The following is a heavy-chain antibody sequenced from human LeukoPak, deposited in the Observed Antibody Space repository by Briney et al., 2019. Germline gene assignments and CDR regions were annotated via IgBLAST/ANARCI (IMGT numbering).Heavy chain of an antibody. CDR1: GFTFDDYA. CDR3: AKTDKYNWNDGGGYYFDY. V-gene: IGHV3-9*01. D-gene: IGHD1-20*01. Sequence: GGSLRLSCAASGFTFDDYAMHWVRQAPGKGLEWVSGISWNSGSIGYADSVKGRFTISRDNAKNSLYLQMNSLRAEDTALYCCAKTDKYNWNDGGGYYFDYWGQGTLVTASS. CDR2: ISWNSGSI. J-gene: IGHJ4*02.